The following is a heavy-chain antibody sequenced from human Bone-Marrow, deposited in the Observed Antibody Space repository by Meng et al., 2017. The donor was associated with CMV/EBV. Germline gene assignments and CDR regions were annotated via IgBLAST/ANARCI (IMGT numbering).Heavy chain of an antibody. CDR2: TNIDGTIT. D-gene: IGHD2-2*01. J-gene: IGHJ5*02. Sequence: GESLKISCVASGFTFTSRWMHWVRQGPGKGLMWVSRTNIDGTITDYAASVKGRFTVSRDNAKNTVFLQMNNLRAEDTAVSYCAIYCSSDSCDSRSWGQGTLVTVSS. CDR3: AIYCSSDSCDSRS. CDR1: GFTFTSRW. V-gene: IGHV3-74*01.